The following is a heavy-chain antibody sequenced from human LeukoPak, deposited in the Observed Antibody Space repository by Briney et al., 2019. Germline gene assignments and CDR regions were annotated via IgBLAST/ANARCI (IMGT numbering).Heavy chain of an antibody. CDR3: ARGPRLPIYDILTGYYDNWFDP. CDR2: MNPNSGNT. Sequence: GASVKVSCKASGYTFTSYDINWVRQATGQGLEWMGWMNPNSGNTDYAQKFQGRLTMTSNTSISTAYRELSSLRSDDTAVYYCARGPRLPIYDILTGYYDNWFDPWGQGTLVTVSS. D-gene: IGHD3-9*01. V-gene: IGHV1-8*01. CDR1: GYTFTSYD. J-gene: IGHJ5*02.